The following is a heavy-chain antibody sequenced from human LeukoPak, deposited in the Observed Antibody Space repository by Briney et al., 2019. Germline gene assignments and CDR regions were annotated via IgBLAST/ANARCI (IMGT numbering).Heavy chain of an antibody. CDR2: K. Sequence: KSYADSVKGRFTISRDNSKNTLYLQMNSLRAEDTAVYYCASTIGYCSSTSCYGPSWFDPWGQGTLVTVSS. D-gene: IGHD2-2*01. V-gene: IGHV3-30*01. J-gene: IGHJ5*02. CDR3: ASTIGYCSSTSCYGPSWFDP.